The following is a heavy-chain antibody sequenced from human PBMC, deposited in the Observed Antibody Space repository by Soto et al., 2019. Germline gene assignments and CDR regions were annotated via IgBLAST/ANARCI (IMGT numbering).Heavy chain of an antibody. V-gene: IGHV4-34*01. Sequence: QVQLQQWGAGLLKPSETLSLTCAVYGGFVSSGSYYWSWIRQPPGKGLEWIGEMSHSGGTHFNPSLKSRVTISVVTSENQFSLKMSSVTAADTALYYCARVERGTATTVVDAFDIWGPGTMVSVSS. CDR3: ARVERGTATTVVDAFDI. CDR2: MSHSGGT. J-gene: IGHJ3*02. CDR1: GGFVSSGSYY. D-gene: IGHD1-1*01.